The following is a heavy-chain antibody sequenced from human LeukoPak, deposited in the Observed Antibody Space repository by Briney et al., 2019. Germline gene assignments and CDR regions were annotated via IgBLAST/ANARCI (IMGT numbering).Heavy chain of an antibody. CDR3: ARAPSGYSYGYYDYVWGSYRYFDY. CDR1: GFTFSSYS. CDR2: ISSSSSYI. D-gene: IGHD3-16*02. Sequence: GGSLRLSCAASGFTFSSYSMNWVRQAPGKGLEWVSSISSSSSYIYYADSAKGRFTISRDNAKNSLYLQMNSLRAEDTAVYYCARAPSGYSYGYYDYVWGSYRYFDYWGQGTLVTVSS. V-gene: IGHV3-21*01. J-gene: IGHJ4*02.